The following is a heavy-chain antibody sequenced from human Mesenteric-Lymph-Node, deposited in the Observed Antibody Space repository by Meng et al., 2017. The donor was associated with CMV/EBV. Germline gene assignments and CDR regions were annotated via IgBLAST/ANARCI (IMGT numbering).Heavy chain of an antibody. J-gene: IGHJ4*02. CDR2: INHSGST. D-gene: IGHD4-23*01. CDR1: GGSSRGYY. CDR3: ARHQRWLKSEGGFNY. V-gene: IGHV4-34*01. Sequence: GAGRLRPSGTLSLTCAVYGGSSRGYYWSWIRQPPGKGLEWIGEINHSGSTNYNPSLKSRVTISVDTSKNQFSLKLSSVTAADTAVYYCARHQRWLKSEGGFNYWGQGTLVTVSS.